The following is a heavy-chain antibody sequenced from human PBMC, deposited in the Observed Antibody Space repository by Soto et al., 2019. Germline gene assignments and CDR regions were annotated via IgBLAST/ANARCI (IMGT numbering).Heavy chain of an antibody. J-gene: IGHJ6*02. Sequence: SETLSLTCTVSGGSISGSYWSWIRQTPGKVLEWVGYIHYSGSTNYNPSLKSRVTMSVDSAKNQFSLQLSSVTAADTAVYYCARALGGDSSGYSLYYGMDVWGQGTTVTVSS. CDR2: IHYSGST. CDR3: ARALGGDSSGYSLYYGMDV. V-gene: IGHV4-59*12. D-gene: IGHD3-22*01. CDR1: GGSISGSY.